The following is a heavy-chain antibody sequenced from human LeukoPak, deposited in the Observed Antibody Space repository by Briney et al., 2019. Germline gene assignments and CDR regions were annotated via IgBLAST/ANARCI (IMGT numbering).Heavy chain of an antibody. Sequence: ASVKVSCKASGYTFISYGISWVRQAPGQGLEWMGWINPNSGGANSAQKFLGRVSMTRDTSISTVYMDLTSLRSDDTAVYYCARDSGSSGWDPTSFLDYWGRGTVVTVSS. CDR1: GYTFISYG. D-gene: IGHD6-19*01. V-gene: IGHV1-2*02. CDR2: INPNSGGA. CDR3: ARDSGSSGWDPTSFLDY. J-gene: IGHJ4*02.